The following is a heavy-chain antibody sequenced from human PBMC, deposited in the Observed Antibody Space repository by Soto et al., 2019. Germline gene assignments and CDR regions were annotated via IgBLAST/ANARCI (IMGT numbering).Heavy chain of an antibody. Sequence: GGSLRLSCAASGFTFSSYGMHWVRQAPGKGLEWVAVIWYDGSNKYYADSVKGRFTISRDNSKNTLYLQMNSLRAEDTAVYYCARDAGYGDLCYYYMDVWGKGTTVTVSS. CDR1: GFTFSSYG. D-gene: IGHD4-17*01. J-gene: IGHJ6*03. V-gene: IGHV3-33*01. CDR2: IWYDGSNK. CDR3: ARDAGYGDLCYYYMDV.